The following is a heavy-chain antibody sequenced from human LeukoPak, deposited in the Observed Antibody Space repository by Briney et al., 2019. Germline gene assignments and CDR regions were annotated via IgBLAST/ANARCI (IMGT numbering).Heavy chain of an antibody. Sequence: GGSLRLSCAASGFTFSSYAMSWVRQAPGKGLEWVSTITSSGGNTYYADSVMGRFTISSDNSKNTLYLQMNSLRAEDTAVYYCAKARQYYDSDYWGQGTLVTVSS. V-gene: IGHV3-23*01. CDR2: ITSSGGNT. CDR3: AKARQYYDSDY. D-gene: IGHD3-22*01. CDR1: GFTFSSYA. J-gene: IGHJ4*02.